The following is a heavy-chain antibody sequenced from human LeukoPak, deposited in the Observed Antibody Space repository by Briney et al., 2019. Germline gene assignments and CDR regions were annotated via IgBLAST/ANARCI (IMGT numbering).Heavy chain of an antibody. Sequence: PSETLSLTCTVSGGSISSYYWSWIRKPAGKGLEWIGRVHFTGNTNYNPSFKSRLTMSVDTSKSQFSLNLKSVTAADTATYYCARERRDFWSGYYDSWGQGILVTVSS. CDR1: GGSISSYY. CDR3: ARERRDFWSGYYDS. J-gene: IGHJ4*02. D-gene: IGHD3-3*01. CDR2: VHFTGNT. V-gene: IGHV4-4*07.